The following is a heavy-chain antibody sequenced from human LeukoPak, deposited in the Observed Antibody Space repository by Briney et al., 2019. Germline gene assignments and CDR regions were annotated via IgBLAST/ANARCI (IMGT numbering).Heavy chain of an antibody. V-gene: IGHV4-39*01. J-gene: IGHJ4*02. CDR3: ARGGSNRHFDS. CDR1: GGSISSSSSY. CDR2: IYYSGST. D-gene: IGHD2/OR15-2a*01. Sequence: PSETLSLTCTVSGGSISSSSSYWGWIRQPPGMGPEWIGSIYYSGSTYYNPSLKSRVTISVDTSKNQFSLKMTSMTAADTALYYCARGGSNRHFDSWGQGILVTVSS.